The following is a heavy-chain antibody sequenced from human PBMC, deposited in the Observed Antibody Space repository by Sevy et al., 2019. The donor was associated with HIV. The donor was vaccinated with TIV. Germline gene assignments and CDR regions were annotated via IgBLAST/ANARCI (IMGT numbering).Heavy chain of an antibody. CDR3: AKGGGGHYDPDEIAYYFYYYNMDV. CDR2: ISGSGTRT. D-gene: IGHD3-22*01. V-gene: IGHV3-23*01. J-gene: IGHJ6*03. CDR1: GFSFDSYG. Sequence: GGSLRLSCAVSGFSFDSYGMTWVRQAPGKGLEWVSAISGSGTRTYYADSVKGRFIISRDNSKNTLDLQMNSLRAEDTGIYCGAKGGGGHYDPDEIAYYFYYYNMDVWGKGTTVTVSS.